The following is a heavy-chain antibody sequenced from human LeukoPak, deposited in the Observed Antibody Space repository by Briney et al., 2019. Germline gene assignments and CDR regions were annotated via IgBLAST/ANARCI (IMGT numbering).Heavy chain of an antibody. Sequence: GGSLRLSCAASGFTFSSYGMHWVRQAPGKGLEWVAVISYDGSNKYYADSVKGRFTISRDNSKNTLYLQMNSLRAEDTAVYYCAKDNAPFGYGEDYFDYWGQGTLVTVSS. CDR2: ISYDGSNK. CDR1: GFTFSSYG. D-gene: IGHD4-17*01. V-gene: IGHV3-30*18. CDR3: AKDNAPFGYGEDYFDY. J-gene: IGHJ4*02.